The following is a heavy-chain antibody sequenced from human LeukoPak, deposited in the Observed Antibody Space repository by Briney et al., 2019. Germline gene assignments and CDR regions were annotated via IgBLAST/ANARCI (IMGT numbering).Heavy chain of an antibody. CDR2: ISRSGTAT. V-gene: IGHV3-48*03. Sequence: GGSLRLSCAASGFTPSSYEMIWVRQAPGKGLEWIAYISRSGTATLYADSVRGRFTISRDNSKKSLYLLMNSLGAEDTAVYYCSSYCAGVCYEGMDVWREGTTVIVSS. CDR3: SSYCAGVCYEGMDV. D-gene: IGHD2-21*02. CDR1: GFTPSSYE. J-gene: IGHJ6*04.